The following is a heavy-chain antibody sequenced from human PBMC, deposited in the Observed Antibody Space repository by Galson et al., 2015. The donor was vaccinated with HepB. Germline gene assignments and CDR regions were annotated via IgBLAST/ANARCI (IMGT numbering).Heavy chain of an antibody. V-gene: IGHV1-69*06. CDR2: IIPIFGTT. CDR3: ARGPHLYCSSTSCSLDYFDY. CDR1: GGGFSSHA. D-gene: IGHD2-2*01. J-gene: IGHJ4*02. Sequence: SVKVSCKASGGGFSSHAISWVRQAPGQRLEWMGGIIPIFGTTNYAQNFQGRVTITADKSTNTAYMELSGLRSEDTALYYCARGPHLYCSSTSCSLDYFDYWGQGTLVTVSS.